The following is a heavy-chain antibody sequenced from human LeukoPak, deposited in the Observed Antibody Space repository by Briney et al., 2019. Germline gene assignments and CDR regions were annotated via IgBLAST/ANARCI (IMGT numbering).Heavy chain of an antibody. D-gene: IGHD2-2*01. V-gene: IGHV1-18*01. Sequence: ASVKVSCKASGYTFTSYGISWVRQAPGQGLEWMGWISAYNGNTNYAQKLQGRVTMTTDTSTSTAYMELRSLRSDDTAVYYCARSRVDCSSTSCYREYYYMDVWGKGTTATVSS. J-gene: IGHJ6*03. CDR2: ISAYNGNT. CDR3: ARSRVDCSSTSCYREYYYMDV. CDR1: GYTFTSYG.